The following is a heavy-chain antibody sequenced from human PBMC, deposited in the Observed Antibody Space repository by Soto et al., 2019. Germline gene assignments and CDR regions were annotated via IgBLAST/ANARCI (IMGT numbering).Heavy chain of an antibody. J-gene: IGHJ6*02. CDR1: GFTFSSYG. V-gene: IGHV3-33*01. Sequence: QVQLVESGGGVVQPGRSLRLSCAASGFTFSSYGMHWVRQAPGKGLEWVAVIWYDGSNKYYADSVKGRFTISRDNSKNTLYLQMSSLRAEDTAVYYCARDGRDYDFWSGYYGGNYYYYGMDVWGQGTTVTVSS. CDR3: ARDGRDYDFWSGYYGGNYYYYGMDV. CDR2: IWYDGSNK. D-gene: IGHD3-3*01.